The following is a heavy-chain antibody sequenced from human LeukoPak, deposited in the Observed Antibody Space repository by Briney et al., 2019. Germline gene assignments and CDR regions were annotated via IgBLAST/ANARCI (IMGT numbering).Heavy chain of an antibody. D-gene: IGHD6-13*01. V-gene: IGHV3-30*18. CDR3: AKDNVAAAGRYFDY. Sequence: GRSLRFSCAASGFTFSNYGMHWVRQAPGKGLEWVALISYDGSNKYFADSVKGRFTISRDNSKNTLYLQMHSLRAEDTAVYYCAKDNVAAAGRYFDYWGQGTLVTVSS. CDR1: GFTFSNYG. CDR2: ISYDGSNK. J-gene: IGHJ4*02.